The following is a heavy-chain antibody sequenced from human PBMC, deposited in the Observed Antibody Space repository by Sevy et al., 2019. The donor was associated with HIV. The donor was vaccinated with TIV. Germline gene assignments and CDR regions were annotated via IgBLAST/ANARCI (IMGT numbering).Heavy chain of an antibody. J-gene: IGHJ4*02. CDR3: AREVSSSRGDLDN. Sequence: GGSLRLSCAASGFTFNDYYMTWIRQAPGKGLEWVSYISNSGNTIKYADSVKGRFTISGDNAKNSLYLQMNSLRAEDTAVYYCAREVSSSRGDLDNWGQGTLVTVSS. D-gene: IGHD6-13*01. V-gene: IGHV3-11*01. CDR2: ISNSGNTI. CDR1: GFTFNDYY.